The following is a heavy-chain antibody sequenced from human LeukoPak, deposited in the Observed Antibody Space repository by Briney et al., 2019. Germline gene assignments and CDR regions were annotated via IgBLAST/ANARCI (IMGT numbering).Heavy chain of an antibody. CDR3: ARDPGHSGWYGDY. CDR2: ISSSSSYI. CDR1: GFTFSSYS. V-gene: IGHV3-21*01. Sequence: GGSLRPSCAASGFTFSSYSMNWVRQAPGKGLEWVSSISSSSSYIYYADSVKGRFTISRDNAKNSLYLQMNSLRAEDTAVYYCARDPGHSGWYGDYWGQGTLVTVSS. D-gene: IGHD6-19*01. J-gene: IGHJ4*02.